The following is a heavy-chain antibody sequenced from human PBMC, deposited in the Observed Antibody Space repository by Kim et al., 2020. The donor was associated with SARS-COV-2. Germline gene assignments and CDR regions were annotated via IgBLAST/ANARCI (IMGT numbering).Heavy chain of an antibody. Sequence: SETLSLTCTVSGGSISSYYWSWIRQPPGKGLEWIGYIYYSGSTNYNPSLKSRVTISVDTSKNQFSLKLSSVTAADTAVYYCARAEYYDILTGYSSWYFDLWGRGTLVTVSS. CDR3: ARAEYYDILTGYSSWYFDL. CDR1: GGSISSYY. D-gene: IGHD3-9*01. J-gene: IGHJ2*01. CDR2: IYYSGST. V-gene: IGHV4-59*01.